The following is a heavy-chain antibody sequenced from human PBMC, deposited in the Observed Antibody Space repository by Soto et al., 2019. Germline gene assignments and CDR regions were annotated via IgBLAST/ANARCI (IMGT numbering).Heavy chain of an antibody. J-gene: IGHJ6*02. CDR3: AGRAAAGTYYYYGMDV. CDR2: ISYDGSNR. CDR1: GVNFYTYG. D-gene: IGHD6-13*01. V-gene: IGHV3-30*03. Sequence: PGGSLRLSCAASGVNFYTYGMHWVLQAPGKGLEWVAVISYDGSNRDYADSVKGRFSISRDNSNDTLYLQMNSLSIEDTAVYYCAGRAAAGTYYYYGMDVWGQETAVTVSS.